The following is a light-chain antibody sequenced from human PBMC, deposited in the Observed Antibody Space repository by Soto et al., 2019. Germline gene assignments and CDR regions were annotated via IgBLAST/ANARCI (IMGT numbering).Light chain of an antibody. CDR1: QSVDNN. CDR2: GAS. CDR3: QQFGSSPPYT. Sequence: EIVMTQSPATLSVSPGEGATLSCRASQSVDNNLAWYQQRPGQAPRLLIYGASTRATGIPARFSGGGSGTEFTLTISSLQSEDFAVYYCQQFGSSPPYTFGQGTRLEIK. J-gene: IGKJ2*01. V-gene: IGKV3-15*01.